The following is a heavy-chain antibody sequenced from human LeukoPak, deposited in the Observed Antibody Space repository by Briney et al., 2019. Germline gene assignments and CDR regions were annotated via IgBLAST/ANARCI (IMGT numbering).Heavy chain of an antibody. V-gene: IGHV1-69*04. D-gene: IGHD5-12*01. CDR3: ARDRDIVATISAFDY. CDR1: GGTFSSYA. Sequence: SVKVSCKASGGTFSSYAISWVRQAPGQGLEWMGRIIPILGIANYAQKFQGRVTITADKSTSTAYMELSSLRSEDTAVYYCARDRDIVATISAFDYWGQGTLVTVSS. J-gene: IGHJ4*02. CDR2: IIPILGIA.